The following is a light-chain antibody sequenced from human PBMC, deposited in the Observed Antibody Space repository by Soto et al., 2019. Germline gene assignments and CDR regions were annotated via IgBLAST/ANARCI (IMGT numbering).Light chain of an antibody. V-gene: IGKV3-20*01. CDR1: QSIGRRY. Sequence: IVLTQSPGTLSLSPEERATLSCRASQSIGRRYLAWYQQKPGQGPMLLIYDTSERASDIPDRFSGSGSGTDFTLTISRLVPEDFAVYYCQYQGTFGGGTKVEIK. CDR3: QYQGT. CDR2: DTS. J-gene: IGKJ4*01.